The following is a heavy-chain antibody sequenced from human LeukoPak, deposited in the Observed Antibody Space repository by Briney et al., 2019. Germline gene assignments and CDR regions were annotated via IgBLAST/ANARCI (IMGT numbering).Heavy chain of an antibody. CDR2: IIPIFGTA. CDR1: GGTYSSYA. J-gene: IGHJ5*02. CDR3: ARDEYVLTSFDP. V-gene: IGHV1-69*05. Sequence: SVRVSCKASGGTYSSYAISWVRQAPGQGLEWMGGIIPIFGTANYAQKFQGRVTITTDESTSTAYMELSSLRSEDTAVYYCARDEYVLTSFDPWGQGTLVTVSS. D-gene: IGHD3-16*01.